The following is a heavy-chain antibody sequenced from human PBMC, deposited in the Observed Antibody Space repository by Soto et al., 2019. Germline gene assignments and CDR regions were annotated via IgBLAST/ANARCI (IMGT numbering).Heavy chain of an antibody. V-gene: IGHV3-20*04. CDR2: INWNGGST. J-gene: IGHJ4*02. Sequence: EVQLVESGGGVVRPGGSLRLSCAASGFTFDDYGMSWVRQAPGKGLEWVSGINWNGGSTRYADSVKGRFTISRDNXKXXLSLQMNKLRAEDTALYYCARGGVSGSGRSTLIDYWGQGTLVTVSS. CDR1: GFTFDDYG. CDR3: ARGGVSGSGRSTLIDY. D-gene: IGHD3-10*01.